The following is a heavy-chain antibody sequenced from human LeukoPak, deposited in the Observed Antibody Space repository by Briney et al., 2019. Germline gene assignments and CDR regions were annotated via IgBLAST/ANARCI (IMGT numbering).Heavy chain of an antibody. CDR1: GGSFSGYY. Sequence: SETLSLTCAVYGGSFSGYYWSWIRQPPGKWLEWIGEINHSGSTNYNPSLKSRVTISVDTSKNQFSLKLSSVTAADTAVYYCARGRTGYSYGYLRYYFDYWGQGTLVTVSS. CDR2: INHSGST. CDR3: ARGRTGYSYGYLRYYFDY. V-gene: IGHV4-34*01. J-gene: IGHJ4*02. D-gene: IGHD5-18*01.